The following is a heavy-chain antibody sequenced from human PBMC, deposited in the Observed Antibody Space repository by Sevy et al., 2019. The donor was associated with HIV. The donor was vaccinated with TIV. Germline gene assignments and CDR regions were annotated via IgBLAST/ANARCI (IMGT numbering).Heavy chain of an antibody. CDR1: GFTFSNYA. J-gene: IGHJ3*02. CDR2: ISASGGST. Sequence: GGSLRLSCVVSGFTFSNYAMSWVRQAPGKGLEWVSAISASGGSTYYADSVKGRFTISRDNSKNTLYLQMNSLRTEDTAVYYCAGGRYDSSGSFDAFDIWGQGTMVTVSS. V-gene: IGHV3-23*01. D-gene: IGHD3-22*01. CDR3: AGGRYDSSGSFDAFDI.